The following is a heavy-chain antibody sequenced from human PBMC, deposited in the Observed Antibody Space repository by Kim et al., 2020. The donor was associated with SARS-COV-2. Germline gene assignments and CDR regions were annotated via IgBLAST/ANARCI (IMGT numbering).Heavy chain of an antibody. D-gene: IGHD6-19*01. CDR2: FSDSGGST. Sequence: GGSLRLSCAASGFTFSSYAMSWVRQAPGKGLEWVSGFSDSGGSTYYADSVKGRFTIPRDNSKNTLYLQMNSLRAEDTAVYYCAKGGASTGGWTFDYWGQGTLVTVSS. CDR1: GFTFSSYA. CDR3: AKGGASTGGWTFDY. V-gene: IGHV3-23*01. J-gene: IGHJ4*02.